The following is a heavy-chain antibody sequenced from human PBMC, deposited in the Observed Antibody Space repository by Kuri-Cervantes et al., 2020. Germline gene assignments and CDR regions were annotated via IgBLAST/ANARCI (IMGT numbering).Heavy chain of an antibody. D-gene: IGHD2-2*01. J-gene: IGHJ4*02. CDR2: IYYSGST. Sequence: SETLSLTCTVSSGSVSSGSYYWSWIRQPPGKGLEWIGYIYYSGSTNYNPSLKSRVTISVDTSKNQFSLKLSSVTAADTAVYYCATGYCSSTSCYGSFFDYWGQGTLVTVSS. CDR3: ATGYCSSTSCYGSFFDY. CDR1: SGSVSSGSYY. V-gene: IGHV4-61*01.